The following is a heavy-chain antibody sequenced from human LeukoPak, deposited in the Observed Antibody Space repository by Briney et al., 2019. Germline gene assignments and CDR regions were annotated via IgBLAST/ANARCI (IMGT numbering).Heavy chain of an antibody. CDR1: GFTVSSNY. CDR3: ARDFLYGSGSSPLDY. V-gene: IGHV3-53*01. J-gene: IGHJ4*02. CDR2: IDSGGST. Sequence: GGSLRLSCAASGFTVSSNYMSWVRQAPGKGLEWVSVIDSGGSTYYADSVKGRFTISRDNAKNSLYLQMNSLRAEDTAVYYCARDFLYGSGSSPLDYWGQGTLVTVSS. D-gene: IGHD3-10*01.